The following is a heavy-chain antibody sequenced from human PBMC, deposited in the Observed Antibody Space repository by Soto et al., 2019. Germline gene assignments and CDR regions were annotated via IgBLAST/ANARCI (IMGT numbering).Heavy chain of an antibody. Sequence: SCGRQAPEQGRESIGAISADNGNTNYAQQLQSRVTMTTDTSTSTAYIELRSMRSDDTAVYYCARVLGLSAHYYPYYGMDVWGQGTXVTVSS. D-gene: IGHD2-21*01. CDR2: ISADNGNT. V-gene: IGHV1-18*01. CDR3: ARVLGLSAHYYPYYGMDV. J-gene: IGHJ6*02.